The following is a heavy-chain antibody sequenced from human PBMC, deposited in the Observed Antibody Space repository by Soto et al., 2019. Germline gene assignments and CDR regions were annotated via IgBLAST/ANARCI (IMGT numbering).Heavy chain of an antibody. J-gene: IGHJ4*02. CDR3: ASYTIFGVVGPSYFDY. CDR1: GFTFSSYA. CDR2: ISGSGGST. Sequence: HPGGSLRLSCAASGFTFSSYAMSWVRQAPGKGLEWVSAISGSGGSTYYADSVKGRFTISRDNSKNTLYLQMNSLRAEDTAVYYCASYTIFGVVGPSYFDYWGQGTLVTVSS. D-gene: IGHD3-3*01. V-gene: IGHV3-23*01.